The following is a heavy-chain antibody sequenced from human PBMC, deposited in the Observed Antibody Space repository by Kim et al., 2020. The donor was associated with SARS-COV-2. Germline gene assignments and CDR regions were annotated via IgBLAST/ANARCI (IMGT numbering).Heavy chain of an antibody. CDR3: ARDNSGSYPDWFDP. J-gene: IGHJ5*02. D-gene: IGHD1-26*01. V-gene: IGHV4-39*07. Sequence: NPALKGRVTISADTSRTQFSLKLSSVTAADTAVYYCARDNSGSYPDWFDPWGQGTLVTVSS.